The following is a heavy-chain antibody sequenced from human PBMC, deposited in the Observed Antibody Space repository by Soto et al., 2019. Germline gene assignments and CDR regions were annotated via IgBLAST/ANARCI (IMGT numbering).Heavy chain of an antibody. Sequence: GASVKVSCKASGGTFRTAAISWVRQAPGQGLEWMGGIMPVFRTPDYAQKFQGRVTITADESTNTAYMELSGLRSDDTAVYYCARVWGYDSWEYGMDVWGQGTTVTVSS. D-gene: IGHD5-12*01. CDR1: GGTFRTAA. CDR2: IMPVFRTP. J-gene: IGHJ6*02. CDR3: ARVWGYDSWEYGMDV. V-gene: IGHV1-69*13.